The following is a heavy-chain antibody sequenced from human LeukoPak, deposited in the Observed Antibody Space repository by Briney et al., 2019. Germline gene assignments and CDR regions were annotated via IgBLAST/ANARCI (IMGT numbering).Heavy chain of an antibody. D-gene: IGHD3-22*01. Sequence: GGSLRLSCAASGFTVSSNYMSWVRQAPGQGLEWVSFITPGGASTSYADSVKGRFTISRDNPRNTLYMQMNSLRDEDTALYYCAVMHGYYDGSGYWVQWGQGTLVTVSS. CDR3: AVMHGYYDGSGYWVQ. CDR2: ITPGGAST. CDR1: GFTVSSNY. J-gene: IGHJ4*02. V-gene: IGHV3-53*01.